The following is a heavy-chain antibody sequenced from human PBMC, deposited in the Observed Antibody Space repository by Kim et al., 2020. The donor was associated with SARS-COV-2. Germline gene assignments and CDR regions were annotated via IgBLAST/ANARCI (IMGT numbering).Heavy chain of an antibody. J-gene: IGHJ4*02. CDR3: ARDQESKGAGFDY. D-gene: IGHD3-10*01. Sequence: CAQKCRGRVTITADESTSTAYMELGSLRSEETAVYYCARDQESKGAGFDYWGQGTLVTVSS. V-gene: IGHV1-69*01.